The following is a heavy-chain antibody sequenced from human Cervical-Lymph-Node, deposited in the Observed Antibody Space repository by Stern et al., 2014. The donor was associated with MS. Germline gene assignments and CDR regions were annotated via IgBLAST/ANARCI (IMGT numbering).Heavy chain of an antibody. J-gene: IGHJ6*02. CDR1: GFSLSNSG. V-gene: IGHV3-30*03. Sequence: VQLVESGGGVVQPGRSLTLSCAASGFSLSNSGMHWVRQAPGTGLEWVAVRSFVGGNKKYGDSVKGRFSISRDMANNTLFLQMNSLRPEDTAVYYCMGVGDAMHVWGQGTTVIVSS. CDR3: MGVGDAMHV. CDR2: RSFVGGNK.